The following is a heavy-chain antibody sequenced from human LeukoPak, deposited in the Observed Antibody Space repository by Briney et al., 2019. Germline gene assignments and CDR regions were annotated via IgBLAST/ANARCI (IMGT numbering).Heavy chain of an antibody. CDR3: ARASPPRRPTAMVTWVRTSGVFDP. D-gene: IGHD5-18*01. Sequence: SEALSLTCAVYGGSFSGYYWSWIRQPPGKGLEWIGEINHSGSTNYNPSLKSRVTISVDTSKNQFSLKLSSVTAADTAVYYCARASPPRRPTAMVTWVRTSGVFDPWGQGTLVTVSS. J-gene: IGHJ5*02. CDR1: GGSFSGYY. CDR2: INHSGST. V-gene: IGHV4-34*01.